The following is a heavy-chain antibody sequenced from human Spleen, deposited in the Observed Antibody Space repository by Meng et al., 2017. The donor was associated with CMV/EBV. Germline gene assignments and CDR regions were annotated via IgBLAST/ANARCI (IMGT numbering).Heavy chain of an antibody. CDR3: ARDPLYSSGWFDY. J-gene: IGHJ4*02. V-gene: IGHV4-4*07. CDR1: GGPISSYY. D-gene: IGHD6-19*01. Sequence: QVQLEASGPGLVKTSATLSLNCTVPGGPISSYYWSWIRQPAGKGLEWIGRIYTSGSTNYNPSLKSRVTMSVDTSKNQFSLKLSSVTAADTAVYYCARDPLYSSGWFDYWGQGTLVTVSS. CDR2: IYTSGST.